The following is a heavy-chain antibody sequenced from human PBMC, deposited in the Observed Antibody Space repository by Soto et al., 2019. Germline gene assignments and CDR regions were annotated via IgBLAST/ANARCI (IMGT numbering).Heavy chain of an antibody. J-gene: IGHJ6*02. CDR3: ARDLGVGCSSTSCYGFYYYGMDV. CDR2: IYYSGST. V-gene: IGHV4-59*01. CDR1: GGSISSYY. Sequence: SETLSLTCTVSGGSISSYYWSWIRQPPGKGLEWIGYIYYSGSTNYNPSLKSRVTISVDTSKNQFSLKLSSVTAADTAVYYCARDLGVGCSSTSCYGFYYYGMDVWGQGTTVTVSS. D-gene: IGHD2-2*01.